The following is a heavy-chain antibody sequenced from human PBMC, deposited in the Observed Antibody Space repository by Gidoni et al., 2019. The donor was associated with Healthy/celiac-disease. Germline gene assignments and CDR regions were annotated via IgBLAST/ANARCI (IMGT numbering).Heavy chain of an antibody. J-gene: IGHJ5*02. Sequence: QVQLQASRPGPVKPPGPLSPTCAVSGRSISSSNWWSWVRPPPGKGLEWIGEIYHSGSTNYNPSLKSRVTISVDKSKNQFSLKLSSVTAADTAVYYCAREGLTTVTLQGFDPWGQGTLVTVSS. V-gene: IGHV4-4*03. CDR3: AREGLTTVTLQGFDP. CDR1: GRSISSSNW. CDR2: IYHSGST. D-gene: IGHD4-17*01.